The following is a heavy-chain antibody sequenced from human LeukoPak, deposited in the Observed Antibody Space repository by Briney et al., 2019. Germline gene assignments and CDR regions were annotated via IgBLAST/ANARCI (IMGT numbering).Heavy chain of an antibody. CDR2: INHSGST. V-gene: IGHV4-34*01. CDR1: GGSFSGYY. J-gene: IGHJ4*02. Sequence: PSETLSLTCAVSGGSFSGYYWSWIRQPPGKGLEWIGDINHSGSTNYNPSLKSRVTISVDTSKNQFSLKPSSETAADTAVYYCARVLAPHPNYDIVTGPSRGYYFDYWGQGTLVTVSS. D-gene: IGHD3-9*01. CDR3: ARVLAPHPNYDIVTGPSRGYYFDY.